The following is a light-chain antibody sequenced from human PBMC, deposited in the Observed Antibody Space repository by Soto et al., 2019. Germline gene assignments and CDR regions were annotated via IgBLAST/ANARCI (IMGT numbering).Light chain of an antibody. CDR1: SSSIGKNY. CDR3: VTWDSRLSGAA. Sequence: QSVLTQPPSVSAAPGQTVTISCSGSSSSIGKNYVSWYQQLPGTAPKLVIYDNVKRPPWIPDRFSGSKSGTSATLGINGLQTGDEADYFCVTWDSRLSGAAFGGGTKLTVL. V-gene: IGLV1-51*01. CDR2: DNV. J-gene: IGLJ2*01.